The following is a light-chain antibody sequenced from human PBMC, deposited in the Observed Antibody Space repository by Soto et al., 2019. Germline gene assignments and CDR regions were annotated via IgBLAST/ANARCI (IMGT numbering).Light chain of an antibody. CDR1: QSISSGY. J-gene: IGKJ1*01. V-gene: IGKV3-20*01. CDR2: GAS. Sequence: EIVLTQSPGTLSLSPGERATLSCRASQSISSGYLAWYQQRPGQAPRLLIYGASSRATGIPDTFSSSGSGTDFTLTISRLEPEDFAVYYCQHYTISPWTFGQGTKVDIK. CDR3: QHYTISPWT.